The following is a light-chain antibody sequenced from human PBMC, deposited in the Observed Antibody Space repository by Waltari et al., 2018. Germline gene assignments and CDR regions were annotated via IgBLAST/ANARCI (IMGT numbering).Light chain of an antibody. CDR3: CSYAGLGIYV. CDR2: EVT. Sequence: QSGLTQPASVSGSPGQSITISFPGTSSDAGNYTLVSWYQQYPGKAPKPMVYEVTKRTSGVSDRFSGSKSGNTASLTIYGLQSEDEADYYCCSYAGLGIYVFGTGTKVTVL. V-gene: IGLV2-23*02. CDR1: SSDAGNYTL. J-gene: IGLJ1*01.